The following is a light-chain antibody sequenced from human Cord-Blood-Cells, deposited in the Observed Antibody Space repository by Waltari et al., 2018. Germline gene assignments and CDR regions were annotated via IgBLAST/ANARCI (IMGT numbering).Light chain of an antibody. CDR3: CSYAGSSTLGV. J-gene: IGLJ2*01. V-gene: IGLV2-23*01. CDR2: GGS. CDR1: SSDVGGYNL. Sequence: QSALTQPASVSGSPGQSITISCTGTSSDVGGYNLVSWYHQHPGKAPELMIYGGSKRPSGVSNRFSGSKSGNTASLTISGLQAEDEADYYCCSYAGSSTLGVFGGGTKLTVL.